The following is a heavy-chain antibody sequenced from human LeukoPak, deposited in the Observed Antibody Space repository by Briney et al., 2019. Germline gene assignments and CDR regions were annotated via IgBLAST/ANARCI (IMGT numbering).Heavy chain of an antibody. J-gene: IGHJ2*01. CDR3: AKDHTYTTVIGYFDL. V-gene: IGHV3-23*01. D-gene: IGHD4-17*01. CDR1: GFTFSSYA. Sequence: GGSLRLSCAASGFTFSSYAMSWVRQAPGKGLEWVSAISGSGGSTYYADSVKGRFTISRDNSKNTLYPQMNSLRAEDTAVYYCAKDHTYTTVIGYFDLWGRGTLVTVSS. CDR2: ISGSGGST.